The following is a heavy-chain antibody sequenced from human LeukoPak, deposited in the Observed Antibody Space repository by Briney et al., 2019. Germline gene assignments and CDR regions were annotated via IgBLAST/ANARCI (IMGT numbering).Heavy chain of an antibody. CDR3: AKDSRYDSSGYYSDY. D-gene: IGHD3-22*01. CDR2: ISYDGSNK. J-gene: IGHJ4*02. CDR1: GFTFSSYG. Sequence: GGSLRLSCAASGFTFSSYGMHWVRQAPGKGLEWVAVISYDGSNKYYADSVKGRFTISRDNSKNTLYLQMNSLRAEDTAVYYCAKDSRYDSSGYYSDYWGQGTLVTVSS. V-gene: IGHV3-30*18.